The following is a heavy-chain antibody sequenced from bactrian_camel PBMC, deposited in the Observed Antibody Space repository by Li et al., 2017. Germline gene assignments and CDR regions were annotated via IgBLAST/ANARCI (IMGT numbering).Heavy chain of an antibody. D-gene: IGHD7*01. J-gene: IGHJ4*01. V-gene: IGHV3S1*01. CDR2: IDSDGST. CDR1: GYDYSTYC. CDR3: AKSPRTSDNGWDFTQ. Sequence: VQLVESGGGSVQPGGSLRLSCAVSGYDYSTYCMGWFRQAPGKEGEGVAVIDSDGSTHYADSVKGRFTISRDNAKNTLFLQLNNLKTEDTATYFCAKSPRTSDNGWDFTQRGRGTQVTVS.